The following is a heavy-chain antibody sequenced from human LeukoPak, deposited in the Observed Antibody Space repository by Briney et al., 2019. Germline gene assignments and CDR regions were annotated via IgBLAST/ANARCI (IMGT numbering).Heavy chain of an antibody. CDR1: GGSFSGYY. D-gene: IGHD3-10*01. J-gene: IGHJ4*02. CDR2: INHSGST. V-gene: IGHV4-34*01. CDR3: ASLRYGSGSQGALDYGTDY. Sequence: KTSETLSLTCAVYGGSFSGYYWSWIRQPPGKGLEWIGEINHSGSTNYNPSLKSRVTISVDTSKNQFSLKLHSVTAADTAVYYCASLRYGSGSQGALDYGTDYWGQGSLVTVSS.